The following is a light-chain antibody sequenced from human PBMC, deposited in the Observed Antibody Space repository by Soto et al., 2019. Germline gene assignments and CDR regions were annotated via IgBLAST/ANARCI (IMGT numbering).Light chain of an antibody. V-gene: IGLV2-23*01. CDR3: CSYAGRSTWV. J-gene: IGLJ3*02. CDR2: EGS. CDR1: SSDVGNYDL. Sequence: QSVLTQPASVSGSPGQSITISCTGSSSDVGNYDLVSWYQQHPGKVPKLVIFEGSKRHSGVSHRFSGSKSGNTASLTISGLQAEDEADYYCCSYAGRSTWVFGGGTKVTVL.